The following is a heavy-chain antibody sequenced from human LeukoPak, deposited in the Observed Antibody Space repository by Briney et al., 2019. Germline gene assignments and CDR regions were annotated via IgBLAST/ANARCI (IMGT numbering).Heavy chain of an antibody. V-gene: IGHV3-30-3*01. CDR2: ISYDGSNK. CDR1: AFTFSSYW. Sequence: GGSLRLSCAASAFTFSSYWMHWVRQAPGKGLEWVAVISYDGSNKYYADSVKGRFTISRDNSKNTLYLQMNSLRAEDTAVYYCASAYGDYGGGDWFDPWGQGTLVTVSS. D-gene: IGHD4-17*01. CDR3: ASAYGDYGGGDWFDP. J-gene: IGHJ5*02.